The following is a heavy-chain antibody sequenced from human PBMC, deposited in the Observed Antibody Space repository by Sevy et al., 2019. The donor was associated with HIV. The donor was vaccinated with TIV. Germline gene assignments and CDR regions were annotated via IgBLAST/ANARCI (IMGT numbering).Heavy chain of an antibody. V-gene: IGHV3-23*01. CDR2: ISGSGGTT. Sequence: GGSLRLSCAASGFTFSNYAMNWVRQAPGKGLEWVSAISGSGGTTYDADSVKGRFTISRDKSPNTRYRQMNSLRAEDTAVYYCAKVLARGVAVAGGAWGLDVWGQGTTVTVSS. CDR3: AKVLARGVAVAGGAWGLDV. J-gene: IGHJ6*02. D-gene: IGHD6-19*01. CDR1: GFTFSNYA.